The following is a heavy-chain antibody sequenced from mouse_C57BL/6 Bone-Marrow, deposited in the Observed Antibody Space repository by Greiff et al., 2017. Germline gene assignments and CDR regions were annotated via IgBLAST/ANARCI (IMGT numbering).Heavy chain of an antibody. Sequence: VQLQQSGPELVKPGASVKISCKASGYTFNDYYINWVKQRPGQGLEWIGWIFPGSGSTYYNEKFKGKATLTVDKSSSTAYMLLSSLTSEDSAFYFCARGGGSSYDWYFDVWGTGTTVTVSS. CDR2: IFPGSGST. CDR3: ARGGGSSYDWYFDV. J-gene: IGHJ1*03. CDR1: GYTFNDYY. V-gene: IGHV1-75*01. D-gene: IGHD1-1*01.